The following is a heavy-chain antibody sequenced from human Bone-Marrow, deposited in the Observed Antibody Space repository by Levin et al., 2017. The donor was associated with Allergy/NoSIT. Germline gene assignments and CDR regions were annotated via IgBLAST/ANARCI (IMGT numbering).Heavy chain of an antibody. CDR1: GYNFNTYW. Sequence: GGSLRLSCKGSGYNFNTYWISWVRQMPGKGLEWMGRIDPSDSYTNYSPSFRGHITLSADKSISTAYLQWSRLQASDSAMYYCARPRSSGSLGVFDIWGQGTLVTVSS. D-gene: IGHD3-10*01. CDR3: ARPRSSGSLGVFDI. CDR2: IDPSDSYT. V-gene: IGHV5-10-1*01. J-gene: IGHJ3*02.